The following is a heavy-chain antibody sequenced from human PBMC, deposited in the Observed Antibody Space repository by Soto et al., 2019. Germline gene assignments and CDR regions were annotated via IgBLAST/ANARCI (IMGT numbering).Heavy chain of an antibody. CDR1: GFTFSNYW. CDR3: VRDSNGDY. D-gene: IGHD4-4*01. V-gene: IGHV3-74*01. J-gene: IGHJ4*02. Sequence: EVQLVESGGGLVQPGGSLRLSCAGSGFTFSNYWMHWVRQAPGKGLEWVSRIDHDGPTDYADSVRGRFTISRDNAENTLYLQMNSLRPEDTAVYYCVRDSNGDYWGQGTLVPVSS. CDR2: IDHDGPT.